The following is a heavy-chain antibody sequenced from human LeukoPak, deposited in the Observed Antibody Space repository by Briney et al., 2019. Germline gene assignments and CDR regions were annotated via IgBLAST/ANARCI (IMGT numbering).Heavy chain of an antibody. V-gene: IGHV3-53*01. CDR1: GFIVSTKY. D-gene: IGHD3-22*01. CDR2: VYSGGST. Sequence: PGGSLRLSCAVSGFIVSTKYMSWVRQAPGKGLEWVSVVYSGGSTFYVDSVKGRFTISRDNSKNTLYLQMNSLRAEDTAVYYCARDQYYYDSSGYYPSGYWGQGTLVTVSS. J-gene: IGHJ4*02. CDR3: ARDQYYYDSSGYYPSGY.